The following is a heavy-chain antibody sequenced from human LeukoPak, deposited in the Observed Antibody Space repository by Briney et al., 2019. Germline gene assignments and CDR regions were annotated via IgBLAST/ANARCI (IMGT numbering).Heavy chain of an antibody. Sequence: GASVKVSCKASGYTFTSYYMHWVRQAPGQGLEWMGIINPSGGSTSYAQKFQGRVTMTRDTSTSTVYMELSSLRSEDTAVYYCARVLIRGTVTTPSGYWGQGTLVTVSS. J-gene: IGHJ4*02. CDR3: ARVLIRGTVTTPSGY. CDR2: INPSGGST. V-gene: IGHV1-46*01. D-gene: IGHD4-17*01. CDR1: GYTFTSYY.